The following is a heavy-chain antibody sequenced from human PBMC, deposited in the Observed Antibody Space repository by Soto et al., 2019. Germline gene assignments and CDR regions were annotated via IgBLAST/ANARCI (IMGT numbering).Heavy chain of an antibody. V-gene: IGHV1-18*01. Sequence: QGQLVQSEAEVKKPGASVKVSCKASGYTFTRYGISWVRQAPGQGLEWMGWISGYNGDTTYAQKFQGRVTMTIDTSTSTAYMELRSLTSDDTALYYCAKNGQPPYYYYGLDVWGQGTKVTVSS. CDR1: GYTFTRYG. J-gene: IGHJ6*02. CDR3: AKNGQPPYYYYGLDV. D-gene: IGHD2-8*01. CDR2: ISGYNGDT.